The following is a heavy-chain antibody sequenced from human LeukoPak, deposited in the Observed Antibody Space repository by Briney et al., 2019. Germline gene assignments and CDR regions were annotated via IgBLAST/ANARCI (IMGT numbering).Heavy chain of an antibody. J-gene: IGHJ5*02. Sequence: SETLSLTCTVSGGSISSSSYYWGWIRQPPGKGLEWIGSIYYSGSTYYNPSLKSRVTISVDTSKNQFSLKLSSVTAADTAVYYCARMWPPIVVVPAAKNWFDPWGQGTLVTVSS. D-gene: IGHD2-2*01. CDR2: IYYSGST. CDR1: GGSISSSSYY. CDR3: ARMWPPIVVVPAAKNWFDP. V-gene: IGHV4-39*07.